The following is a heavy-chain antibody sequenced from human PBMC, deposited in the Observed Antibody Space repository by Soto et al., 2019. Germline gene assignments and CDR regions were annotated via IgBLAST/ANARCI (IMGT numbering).Heavy chain of an antibody. J-gene: IGHJ4*02. CDR3: ARSYYDFWSGYYTPSVFDY. CDR2: IWYDGSNK. V-gene: IGHV3-33*01. Sequence: GGSLRLSCAASGFTFSSYGMHWVRQAPGKGLEWVAVIWYDGSNKYYADSVKGRFTISRDNSKNTLYLQMNSLRAEDTAVYYCARSYYDFWSGYYTPSVFDYWGQGTLVTVSS. D-gene: IGHD3-3*01. CDR1: GFTFSSYG.